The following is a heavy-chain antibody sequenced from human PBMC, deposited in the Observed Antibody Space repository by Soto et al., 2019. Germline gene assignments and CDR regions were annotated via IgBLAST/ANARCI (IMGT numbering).Heavy chain of an antibody. D-gene: IGHD6-13*01. V-gene: IGHV3-21*01. CDR2: ISSSSSYI. Sequence: GGSLRLSCAASGFTFSSYSMNWVRQAPGKGLEWVSSISSSSSYIYYADSVKGRFTISRDNAKNSLYLQMNSLRAEDTAVYYCARSSTTTPAAALAFDIWGQGTMVTV. CDR3: ARSSTTTPAAALAFDI. J-gene: IGHJ3*02. CDR1: GFTFSSYS.